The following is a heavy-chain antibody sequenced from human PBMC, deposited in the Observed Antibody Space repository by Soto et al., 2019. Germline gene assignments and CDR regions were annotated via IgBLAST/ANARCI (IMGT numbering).Heavy chain of an antibody. CDR1: GGSISSSDYY. Sequence: PSETLSLTCTVSGGSISSSDYYWNRIRQPPGKGLEWIGYIYYSGNTYYNPSLKSRVTISVDTSKNQFSLKLSSVTAADTAVYYCARDWASLGGDYEFRAGMDVWGQGTTVTVSS. J-gene: IGHJ6*02. CDR3: ARDWASLGGDYEFRAGMDV. D-gene: IGHD4-17*01. V-gene: IGHV4-30-4*01. CDR2: IYYSGNT.